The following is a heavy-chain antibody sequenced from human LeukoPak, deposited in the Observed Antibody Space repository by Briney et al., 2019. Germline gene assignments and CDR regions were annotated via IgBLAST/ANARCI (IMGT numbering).Heavy chain of an antibody. Sequence: PGGSLRLSCAGSGFTFSSYSLNWVRQAPGKGLEWVLGISYSGGSTNHADSVKGRFTISRDNSKNTLYLQMSSLRAEDTAVYYCAKDFSLYFDFWSGYPHWGQGILVTVSS. CDR1: GFTFSSYS. V-gene: IGHV3-23*01. D-gene: IGHD3-3*01. CDR2: ISYSGGST. J-gene: IGHJ4*02. CDR3: AKDFSLYFDFWSGYPH.